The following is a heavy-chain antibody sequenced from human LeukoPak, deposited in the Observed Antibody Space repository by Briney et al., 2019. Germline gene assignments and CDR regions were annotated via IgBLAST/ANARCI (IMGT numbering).Heavy chain of an antibody. Sequence: ASVKVSCKASGYTFTGYYMHWVRQASGQGLEWMGRINPNSGGTNYAQKFQGRVTMTRDTSISTAYMELSRLRSDDTAVYYCARVKDDYVWGSYSYWGQGTLVTVSS. D-gene: IGHD3-16*01. CDR3: ARVKDDYVWGSYSY. CDR1: GYTFTGYY. J-gene: IGHJ4*02. CDR2: INPNSGGT. V-gene: IGHV1-2*06.